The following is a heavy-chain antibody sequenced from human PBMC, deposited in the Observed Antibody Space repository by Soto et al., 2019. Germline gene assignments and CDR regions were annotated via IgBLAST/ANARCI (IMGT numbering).Heavy chain of an antibody. V-gene: IGHV1-18*01. CDR2: ISAYNGNT. J-gene: IGHJ6*02. Sequence: QVQLVQSGAEVKKPGASVKVSCKASGYTFTSYGISWVRQAPGQGLEWMGWISAYNGNTNYAQKLQGRVTMTTDTSTNTAYMELRSLRSDDTAVYYCARDKGFQLLRRYYYYGMDVWGQGTTVTVSS. CDR3: ARDKGFQLLRRYYYYGMDV. CDR1: GYTFTSYG. D-gene: IGHD2-2*01.